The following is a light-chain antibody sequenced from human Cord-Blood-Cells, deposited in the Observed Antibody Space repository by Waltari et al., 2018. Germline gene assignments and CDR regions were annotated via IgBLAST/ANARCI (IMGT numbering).Light chain of an antibody. CDR3: SSYTSSSTLWV. V-gene: IGLV2-14*01. J-gene: IGLJ3*02. CDR2: DVS. CDR1: SSDVVGYNY. Sequence: QSALPQPASVSGSPGQSITISCTGTSSDVVGYNYVSWYQQHPGKAPKLMIYDVSNRPSGVSNRFSGSKSGNTASLTISGLQAEDEADYYCSSYTSSSTLWVFGGGTKLTVL.